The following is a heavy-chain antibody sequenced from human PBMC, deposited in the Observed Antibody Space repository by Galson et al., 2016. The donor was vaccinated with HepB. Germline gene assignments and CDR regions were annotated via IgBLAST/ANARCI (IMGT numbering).Heavy chain of an antibody. CDR3: ATDLEGVLDY. J-gene: IGHJ4*02. CDR2: IKSDFDVEKS. CDR1: GISVSDDW. V-gene: IGHV3-15*01. Sequence: SLRLSCAVSGISVSDDWMSWVRQAPGKGLEWIGRIKSDFDVEKSDYLAPEKGRFSISRDASKNTLYLQINTLKTVDTAIYYCATDLEGVLDYWGQGTLVTVSS.